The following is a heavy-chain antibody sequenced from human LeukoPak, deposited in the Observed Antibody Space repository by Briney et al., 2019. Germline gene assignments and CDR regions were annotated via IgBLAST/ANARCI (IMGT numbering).Heavy chain of an antibody. J-gene: IGHJ4*02. CDR1: GYTFTGYC. V-gene: IGHV1-2*02. Sequence: ASVKVSCKASGYTFTGYCMHWVRQAPGQGLEWMGWINPNSGGTNYAQKFQGRVTMTRDTSISTAYMELSRLRSDDTAVYYCARDVHPLHGTSYYDSSGYSWYYFDYWGQGTLVTVSS. CDR3: ARDVHPLHGTSYYDSSGYSWYYFDY. D-gene: IGHD3-22*01. CDR2: INPNSGGT.